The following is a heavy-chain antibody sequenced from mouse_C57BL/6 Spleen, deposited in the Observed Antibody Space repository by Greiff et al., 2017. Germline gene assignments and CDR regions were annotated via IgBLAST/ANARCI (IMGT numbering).Heavy chain of an antibody. D-gene: IGHD4-1*01. J-gene: IGHJ1*03. CDR1: GYTFTSYW. Sequence: VQLQQPGAELVKPGASVKLSCKASGYTFTSYWMHWVKQRPGQGLEWIGMIHPNGGSTNYNEKFKSKATLTVDNSSRTAYMQLSSLTSEDSAVYYCARSRTNWDGDWDFDVWGTGTTVTVSS. CDR2: IHPNGGST. CDR3: ARSRTNWDGDWDFDV. V-gene: IGHV1-64*01.